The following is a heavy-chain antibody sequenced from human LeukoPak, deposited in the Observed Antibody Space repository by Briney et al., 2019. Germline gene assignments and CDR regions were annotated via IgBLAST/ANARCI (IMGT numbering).Heavy chain of an antibody. Sequence: PGGSLRLSCAVSGFTFDDYAMHWVRQAPGKGLEWVSGISWNSGSIGYADSVKGRFTISRDNAKNSLYLQMNSLRAEDTALYYCANAYNGYWGQGTLVTVSS. CDR1: GFTFDDYA. J-gene: IGHJ4*02. CDR2: ISWNSGSI. V-gene: IGHV3-9*01. CDR3: ANAYNGY. D-gene: IGHD1-14*01.